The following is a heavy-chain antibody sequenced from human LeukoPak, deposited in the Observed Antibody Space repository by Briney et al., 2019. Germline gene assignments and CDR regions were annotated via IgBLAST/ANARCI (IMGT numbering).Heavy chain of an antibody. CDR1: AFTFSSYG. CDR3: AKPRYQLPIFDY. Sequence: PGGSLRLSCAASAFTFSSYGMHWVRQAPGKGLEWVAFIRYDGSNKYYADSVKGRFTISRDNSKNTLYLQMNSLRAEDTAVYYCAKPRYQLPIFDYWGQGTLVTVSS. J-gene: IGHJ4*02. D-gene: IGHD2-2*01. V-gene: IGHV3-30*02. CDR2: IRYDGSNK.